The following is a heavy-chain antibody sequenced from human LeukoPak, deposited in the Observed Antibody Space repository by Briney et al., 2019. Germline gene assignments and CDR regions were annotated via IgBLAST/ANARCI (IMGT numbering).Heavy chain of an antibody. CDR3: ARNTDMTTVITVIDY. CDR2: ISYDGSNK. J-gene: IGHJ4*02. V-gene: IGHV3-30*04. Sequence: GGSLRLSCAASGFTFSSYAMYWVRQAPGEGLEWVAVISYDGSNKYHADSVKGRFTISRDNSKNTLYLEMNSLRAEDTAVYYCARNTDMTTVITVIDYWGQGTLVTVSS. CDR1: GFTFSSYA. D-gene: IGHD4-23*01.